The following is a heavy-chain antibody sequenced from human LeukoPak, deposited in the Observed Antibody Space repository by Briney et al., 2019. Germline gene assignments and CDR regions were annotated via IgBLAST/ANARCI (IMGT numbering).Heavy chain of an antibody. Sequence: GVSLRLSCAASGFTFVNYGFHWVRQAPGKALEWVAFISYNGIKKYADSVKGRFTISRDNSKNTLYLQMNGLRSEDTAVYYCARDPLDISRWANAFDIWGQGTMVTVSS. D-gene: IGHD2-2*03. CDR3: ARDPLDISRWANAFDI. J-gene: IGHJ3*02. CDR2: ISYNGIKK. V-gene: IGHV3-30*03. CDR1: GFTFVNYG.